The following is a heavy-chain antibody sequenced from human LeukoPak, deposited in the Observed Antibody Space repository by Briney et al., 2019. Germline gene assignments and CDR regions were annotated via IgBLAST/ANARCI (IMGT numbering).Heavy chain of an antibody. D-gene: IGHD6-6*01. CDR2: IYYSGST. J-gene: IGHJ6*03. CDR3: ARDLPARAGANYYYYMDV. Sequence: KSSETLSLTCTVSGDSISSGSFYWSWIRQAAGKGLEWIGYIYYSGSTNYNPSLKSRVTISVDTSKNQFSLKLSSVTAADTAVYYCARDLPARAGANYYYYMDVWGKGTTVTVSS. V-gene: IGHV4-61*10. CDR1: GDSISSGSFY.